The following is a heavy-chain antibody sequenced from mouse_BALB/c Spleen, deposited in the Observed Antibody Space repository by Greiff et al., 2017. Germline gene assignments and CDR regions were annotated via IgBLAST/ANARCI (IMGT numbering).Heavy chain of an antibody. CDR2: INPYNGDT. CDR3: ARDDYNYCDY. D-gene: IGHD2-4*01. V-gene: IGHV1-20*02. CDR1: GYSFTGYF. J-gene: IGHJ2*01. Sequence: VQLQQSGPELVKPGASVKISCKASGYSFTGYFMNWVMQSHGKSLEWIGRINPYNGDTFYNQKFKGKATLTVDKSSSTAHMELRSLASEDSAVYYCARDDYNYCDYWGQGTTLTVSS.